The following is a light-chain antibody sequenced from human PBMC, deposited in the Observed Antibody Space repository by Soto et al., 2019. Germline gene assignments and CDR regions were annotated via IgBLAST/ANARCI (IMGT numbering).Light chain of an antibody. CDR3: QQRSNWPPLT. CDR1: QSVSSY. CDR2: DAS. V-gene: IGKV3-11*01. J-gene: IGKJ4*01. Sequence: ESVLTQSKATLSFSPGERATLSCRASQSVSSYLAWYQQKPGQAPRLLIYDASNRATGIPARFSGSGSGTDFTLTISSLEPEDFAVYYCQQRSNWPPLTFGGGTKVDIK.